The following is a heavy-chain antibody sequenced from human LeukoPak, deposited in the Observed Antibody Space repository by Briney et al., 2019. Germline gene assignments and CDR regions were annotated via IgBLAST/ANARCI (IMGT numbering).Heavy chain of an antibody. CDR1: GFTFNSYA. D-gene: IGHD5-12*01. V-gene: IGHV3-30*04. CDR3: ARDQLAYSGYDTLFDY. Sequence: GGSLRLSCAASGFTFNSYAIHWVRQAPGKGLEWVAVISYDGSNKYYEESVKGRFTISRDNSKNTLYLQLNSLRPDDTAVYYCARDQLAYSGYDTLFDYWGQGTLVTVSS. J-gene: IGHJ4*02. CDR2: ISYDGSNK.